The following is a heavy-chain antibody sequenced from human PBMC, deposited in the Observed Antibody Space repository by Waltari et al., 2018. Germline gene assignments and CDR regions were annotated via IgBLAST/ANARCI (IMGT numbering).Heavy chain of an antibody. Sequence: QVQLQESGPGLVKPSETLSLTCTVSGGSISSHYWSWIRPPPGKGLGWIGYIYYSGSTNYNPSLKSRVTISVDTSKNQFSLKLSSVTAADTAVYYCARLGALAAAGAFDYWGQGTLVTVSS. CDR2: IYYSGST. CDR3: ARLGALAAAGAFDY. CDR1: GGSISSHY. V-gene: IGHV4-59*11. J-gene: IGHJ4*02. D-gene: IGHD6-13*01.